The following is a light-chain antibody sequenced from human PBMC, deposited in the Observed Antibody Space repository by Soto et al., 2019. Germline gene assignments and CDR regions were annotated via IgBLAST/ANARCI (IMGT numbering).Light chain of an antibody. Sequence: SVLAQPASVSGCPGQSITISCTGTSGEVGAYDAVSWYQQHPGKAPQVIIYRGTKRPSGVSTRFSGSVSGNTASLTVSGLQAEDEAEYFCCSSAPESTYVFGTGTKVTAL. CDR1: SGEVGAYDA. J-gene: IGLJ1*01. V-gene: IGLV2-23*01. CDR3: CSSAPESTYV. CDR2: RGT.